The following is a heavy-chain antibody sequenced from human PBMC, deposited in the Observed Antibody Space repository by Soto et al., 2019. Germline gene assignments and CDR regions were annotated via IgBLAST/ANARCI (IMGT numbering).Heavy chain of an antibody. CDR3: GREGSGSYLVL. J-gene: IGHJ4*02. V-gene: IGHV1-46*01. CDR1: GSSLTGYY. Sequence: ASVKVSCKASGSSLTGYYIHWVRQAPGQGLEWMGRINPSDGTSAYTQQFQGRFFMTRDTSTSTVFMDLNSLKSQDTALYFGGREGSGSYLVLWGQGILVTVSS. D-gene: IGHD3-22*01. CDR2: INPSDGTS.